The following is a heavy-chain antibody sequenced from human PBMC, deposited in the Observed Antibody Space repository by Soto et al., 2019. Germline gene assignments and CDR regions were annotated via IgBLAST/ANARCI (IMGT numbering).Heavy chain of an antibody. Sequence: GGALRLSCGASGFIFENFGMSWVRQAPGKGLEWISSISGSGFKKYYADSVKGRFTISRDNSKSTVYLELNNLSAEDTAVYHCAKNQGVELVPLATVDWFDPWGQGSLVPVSS. D-gene: IGHD1-26*01. CDR2: ISGSGFKK. J-gene: IGHJ5*02. V-gene: IGHV3-23*01. CDR1: GFIFENFG. CDR3: AKNQGVELVPLATVDWFDP.